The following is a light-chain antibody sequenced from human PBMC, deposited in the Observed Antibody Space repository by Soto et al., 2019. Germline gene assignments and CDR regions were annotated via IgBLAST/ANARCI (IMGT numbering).Light chain of an antibody. Sequence: QSVPTQPPSASGSPGQSATISCTGTSSDVGGYKYVSWYQQYPGKAPKLIIYEVSKRPSGVPDRFSGSKSGNTASLTDSGLQAADEADYYCSSYAGSSIGVFGGGTKLTVL. CDR1: SSDVGGYKY. CDR3: SSYAGSSIGV. CDR2: EVS. J-gene: IGLJ2*01. V-gene: IGLV2-8*01.